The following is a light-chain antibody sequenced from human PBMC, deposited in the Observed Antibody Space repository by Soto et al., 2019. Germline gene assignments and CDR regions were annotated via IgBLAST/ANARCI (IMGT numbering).Light chain of an antibody. Sequence: QSALTQPASVSGSPGQSITISCTGTSTDIGTYSRVSWYLQYPGKAPKLMIYDVTKRPSGVSNRFSGSRSGSTASLTISGLQAEDEANYYCMSYIASTTTHWVLGGGTKVTVL. CDR3: MSYIASTTTHWV. V-gene: IGLV2-14*02. CDR2: DVT. J-gene: IGLJ3*02. CDR1: STDIGTYSR.